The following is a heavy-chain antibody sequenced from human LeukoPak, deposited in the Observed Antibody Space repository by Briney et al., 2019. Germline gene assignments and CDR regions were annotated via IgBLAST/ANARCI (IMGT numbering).Heavy chain of an antibody. J-gene: IGHJ3*02. Sequence: SETLSLTCTVSGGSISSYYWSWIRQPPGKGLEWIGYIYYSGSTNYYPSLKSRVTISVDTSKNQFSLKLSSVTAADTAVYYCARHHNDAFDIWGQGTMVTVSS. CDR1: GGSISSYY. CDR2: IYYSGST. CDR3: ARHHNDAFDI. V-gene: IGHV4-59*08.